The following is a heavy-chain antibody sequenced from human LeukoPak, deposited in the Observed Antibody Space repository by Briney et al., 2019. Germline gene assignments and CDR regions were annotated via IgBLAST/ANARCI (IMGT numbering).Heavy chain of an antibody. J-gene: IGHJ4*02. CDR2: IYYSGST. D-gene: IGHD3-16*01. V-gene: IGHV4-39*01. CDR3: ASLISGTDPLPIDY. CDR1: GGSISSSSYY. Sequence: SETLSLTCTVSGGSISSSSYYWGWIRQPPGKGLEWIGSIYYSGSTYYNPSLKSRVTISVDTSKNQFSLKLSSVTAADTAVYYCASLISGTDPLPIDYWGQGTLVTVSS.